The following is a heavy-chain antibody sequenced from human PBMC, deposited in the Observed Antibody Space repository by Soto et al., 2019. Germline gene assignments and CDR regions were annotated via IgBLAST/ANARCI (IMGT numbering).Heavy chain of an antibody. Sequence: QVRLQQWGAGLLKPSETLSLTCAVYGGSFSGYYWAWIRQPPGKGLEWMGEVNHSGSSNDNPSLKRRVTISVDTSTKQFSLKLTSVSAADTAVYYCARGHSTSGFDFWGQGTLVTVSS. CDR2: VNHSGSS. CDR3: ARGHSTSGFDF. J-gene: IGHJ4*02. D-gene: IGHD2-2*01. V-gene: IGHV4-34*01. CDR1: GGSFSGYY.